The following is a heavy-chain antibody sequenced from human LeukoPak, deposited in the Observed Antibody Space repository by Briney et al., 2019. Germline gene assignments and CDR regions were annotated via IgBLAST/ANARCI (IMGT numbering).Heavy chain of an antibody. CDR2: INTNTGNP. D-gene: IGHD3-22*01. CDR3: ATEDSSGYYGS. Sequence: ASVKVSCKASGYTFTSYDINWVRQATGQGLEWMGWINTNTGNPRYALGFTGRFVFSLDTSVSTAYLQISSLEADDTAVYYCATEDSSGYYGSWGQGTLVTVSS. CDR1: GYTFTSYD. V-gene: IGHV7-4-1*02. J-gene: IGHJ5*02.